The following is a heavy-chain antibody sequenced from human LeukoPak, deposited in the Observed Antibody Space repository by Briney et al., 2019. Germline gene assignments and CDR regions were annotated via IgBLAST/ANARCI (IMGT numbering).Heavy chain of an antibody. V-gene: IGHV3-48*03. CDR3: ARDPVTTSRDGFSYLRADY. CDR2: ISSSGSTI. Sequence: PGGSLRLSCVGSGFTFSSYEMNWVRQAPGKGLEWVSYISSSGSTIYYADSVKGRFTISRDNAKNSLYLQMNSLRAEDTAVYYCARDPVTTSRDGFSYLRADYWGQGTLVTVSS. J-gene: IGHJ4*02. CDR1: GFTFSSYE. D-gene: IGHD4-17*01.